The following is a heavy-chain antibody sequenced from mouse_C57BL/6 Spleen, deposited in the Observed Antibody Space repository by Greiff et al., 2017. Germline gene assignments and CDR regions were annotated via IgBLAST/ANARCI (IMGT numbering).Heavy chain of an antibody. CDR3: ARSRGDWYFDV. CDR2: IHPNSGST. V-gene: IGHV1-64*01. J-gene: IGHJ1*03. CDR1: GYTFTSYW. Sequence: QVQLKQPGAELVKPGASVKLSCKASGYTFTSYWMHWVKQRPGQGLEWIGMIHPNSGSTNYNEKFKSKATLTVDKSSSTAYMQLSSLTSEDSAVYYCARSRGDWYFDVWGTGTTVTVSS. D-gene: IGHD3-3*01.